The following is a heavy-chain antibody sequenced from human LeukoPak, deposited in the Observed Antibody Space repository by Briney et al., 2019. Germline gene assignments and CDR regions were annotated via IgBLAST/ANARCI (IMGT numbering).Heavy chain of an antibody. CDR2: ISGSGDNT. CDR1: GFTFSSYA. Sequence: PGGSLRLSCAASGFTFSSYAMSWVRQPPGKGLEWVSGISGSGDNTYYADSVKGRFTISRDNSKNSLYLQMNSLRAEDTAVYYCARDVGRITMVRGVIIPGGDIWGQGTMVTVFS. V-gene: IGHV3-23*01. CDR3: ARDVGRITMVRGVIIPGGDI. D-gene: IGHD3-10*01. J-gene: IGHJ3*02.